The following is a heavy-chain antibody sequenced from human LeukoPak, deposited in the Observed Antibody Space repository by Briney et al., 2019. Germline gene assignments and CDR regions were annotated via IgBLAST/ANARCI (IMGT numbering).Heavy chain of an antibody. CDR2: ISSSSSYI. CDR3: ASAVPFDI. J-gene: IGHJ3*02. V-gene: IGHV3-21*01. Sequence: GGSLRPSCAASGFTFSSYSMTWVRQAPGKGLEWVSSISSSSSYIYYADSVKGRFTISRDNAKNSLYLQMNSLRAEDTAVYYCASAVPFDIWGQGTMVTVSS. CDR1: GFTFSSYS.